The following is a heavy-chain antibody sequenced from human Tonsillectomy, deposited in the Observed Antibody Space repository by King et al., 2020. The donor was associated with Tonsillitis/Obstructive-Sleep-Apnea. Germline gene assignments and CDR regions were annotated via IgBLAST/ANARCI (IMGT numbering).Heavy chain of an antibody. J-gene: IGHJ3*02. D-gene: IGHD6-13*01. Sequence: VQLVESGGGLVQPGRSLRLSCAASGFTFDDYAMYWVRQAPGKGLEWVSGISWNSGTIQYADSVKGRFTLSRDNAKNSLYLQMNSLRAEDTALYYCAKDLIIAESGTPGDGFDIWGQGTMVTVSS. CDR1: GFTFDDYA. CDR2: ISWNSGTI. V-gene: IGHV3-9*01. CDR3: AKDLIIAESGTPGDGFDI.